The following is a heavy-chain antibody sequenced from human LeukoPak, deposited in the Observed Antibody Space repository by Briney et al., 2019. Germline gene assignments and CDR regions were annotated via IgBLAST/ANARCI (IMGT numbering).Heavy chain of an antibody. CDR3: ARRGYNGNFLGY. V-gene: IGHV5-51*03. Sequence: GESLDISCTGSGYTFTNYWIGWVPQLPGKGLEWMGIIYPGDSDTRYSPSFPGQVTISADKSITTAYLQWSSLKASDTAMYYCARRGYNGNFLGYWGQGALVSASS. CDR1: GYTFTNYW. CDR2: IYPGDSDT. J-gene: IGHJ4*02. D-gene: IGHD5-24*01.